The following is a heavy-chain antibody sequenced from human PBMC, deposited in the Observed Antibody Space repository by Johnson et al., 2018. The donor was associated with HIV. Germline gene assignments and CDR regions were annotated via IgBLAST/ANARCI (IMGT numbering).Heavy chain of an antibody. V-gene: IGHV3-13*01. Sequence: MQLVESGGGLVKPGGSLRLSCAASGFTFSSYDMHWVRQTTGKGLEWVSVIDTAGDTYYAGSVKGRFTISRENAKKSLYLQMNSLRAEDTAVYYCARVGASRFDAFHVWGQGTMVTVSS. D-gene: IGHD3-16*01. J-gene: IGHJ3*01. CDR3: ARVGASRFDAFHV. CDR1: GFTFSSYD. CDR2: IDTAGDT.